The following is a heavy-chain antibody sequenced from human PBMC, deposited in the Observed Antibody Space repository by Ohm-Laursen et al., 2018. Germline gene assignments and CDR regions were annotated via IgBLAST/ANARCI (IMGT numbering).Heavy chain of an antibody. CDR1: GYTLTDLS. J-gene: IGHJ5*02. V-gene: IGHV1-24*01. D-gene: IGHD2-8*01. CDR3: AGEDGNCTSAVCYRRFDP. CDR2: FAPENGKT. Sequence: ASVKVSCKVSGYTLTDLSMHWVRQAPGKGLEWMGGFAPENGKTIYAQKFQGRVTMTEDTSTDTAYMELSNLRSEDTAVYYCAGEDGNCTSAVCYRRFDPWGQGTLVTVSS.